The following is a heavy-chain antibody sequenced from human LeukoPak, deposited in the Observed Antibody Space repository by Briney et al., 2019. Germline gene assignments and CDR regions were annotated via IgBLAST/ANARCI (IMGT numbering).Heavy chain of an antibody. CDR2: ISVSGNNI. CDR1: GFTFSNYE. J-gene: IGHJ3*02. D-gene: IGHD2/OR15-2a*01. Sequence: PGGSLRLSCAAPGFTFSNYEMNCVRQAPGKRPEWVSYISVSGNNIYYGDSVQGRFTISRDNAKNSLSLQMSSLRAEDTAIYYCARSNILNAFEIWGQVTVVTVSS. V-gene: IGHV3-48*03. CDR3: ARSNILNAFEI.